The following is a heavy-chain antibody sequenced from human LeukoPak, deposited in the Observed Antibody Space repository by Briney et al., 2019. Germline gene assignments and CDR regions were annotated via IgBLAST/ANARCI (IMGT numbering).Heavy chain of an antibody. CDR1: GYTFTSYA. Sequence: ASVKVSCKASGYTFTSYAMNWVRQAPGQGLEWMGWINTNTGNPTYAQGFTGRFVFSLDTSVSTAYLQISSLKAEDTAVYYCAREDSGSYYGAFDIRGQGTMVTVSS. V-gene: IGHV7-4-1*02. D-gene: IGHD1-26*01. J-gene: IGHJ3*02. CDR3: AREDSGSYYGAFDI. CDR2: INTNTGNP.